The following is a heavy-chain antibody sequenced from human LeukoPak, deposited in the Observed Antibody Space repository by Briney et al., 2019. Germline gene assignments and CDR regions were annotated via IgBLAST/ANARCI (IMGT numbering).Heavy chain of an antibody. CDR1: GGSISSSSYY. V-gene: IGHV4-39*01. D-gene: IGHD6-19*01. CDR3: ARPYSNGWFNFDY. J-gene: IGHJ4*02. Sequence: SETLSLTCTVSGGSISSSSYYWGWIRQPPGKGLEWIGSIHYSGSTYYNPSLNSRVTISVDTSNNQFSLKLSSVTAADTAVYYCARPYSNGWFNFDYWGQGTLVTVSS. CDR2: IHYSGST.